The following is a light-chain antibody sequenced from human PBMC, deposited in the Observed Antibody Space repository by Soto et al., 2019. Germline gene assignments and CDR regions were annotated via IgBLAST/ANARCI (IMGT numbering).Light chain of an antibody. V-gene: IGKV3-20*01. CDR1: QSVSSSY. J-gene: IGKJ3*01. CDR3: QQYGSSQFT. CDR2: GAS. Sequence: EIVLTQSPGTLSLSPGERATLSCRASQSVSSSYLAWYQQKPGQAPRLLIYGASSRATGIPDRFSGSGSGTDFTLTISRLEPEDFAVYYCQQYGSSQFTFGPGTKVEYQ.